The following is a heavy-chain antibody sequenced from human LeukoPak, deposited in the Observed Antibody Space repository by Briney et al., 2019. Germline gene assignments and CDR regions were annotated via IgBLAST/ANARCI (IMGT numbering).Heavy chain of an antibody. CDR1: SDSISSSSYY. CDR3: ARHRRVRGYCSGGSCYNWFDP. J-gene: IGHJ5*02. Sequence: SSETLSLTCTVSSDSISSSSYYWGWIRQPPGKGLEWIGSIYYSGSTYYNPSLKSRVTISVDTSKNQFSLKLSSVTAADTAVYHCARHRRVRGYCSGGSCYNWFDPWGQGTLVTVSS. CDR2: IYYSGST. D-gene: IGHD2-15*01. V-gene: IGHV4-39*01.